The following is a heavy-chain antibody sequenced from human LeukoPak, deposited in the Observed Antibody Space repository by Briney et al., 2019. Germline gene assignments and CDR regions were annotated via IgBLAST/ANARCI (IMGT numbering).Heavy chain of an antibody. CDR3: ARDPYDYSWGSVGGGDYYLDY. CDR1: GFTFSSYG. J-gene: IGHJ4*02. D-gene: IGHD3-16*01. Sequence: GRSLRLSCAASGFTFSSYGMHWARQAPGKGLEWVAVIWYDGSNKYYADSVKGRFTISRDNSKNTLYLQMNSLRAEDTAVYYCARDPYDYSWGSVGGGDYYLDYWGQGTLVTVSS. CDR2: IWYDGSNK. V-gene: IGHV3-33*01.